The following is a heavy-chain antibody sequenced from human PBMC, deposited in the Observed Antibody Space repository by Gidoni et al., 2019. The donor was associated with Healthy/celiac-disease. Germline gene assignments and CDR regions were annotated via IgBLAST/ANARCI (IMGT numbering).Heavy chain of an antibody. CDR1: GFTFSSYT. Sequence: EVQLVESGVGLVQPGGSLRLSCADSGFTFSSYTLHWVRQPPGKGLEWVSYISSSSTTIYYADSVKGRFTISRDNAKNSLYLQMNSLRAEDTAVYYCARGGDGLAFDYWGQGTLVTVSS. CDR2: ISSSSTTI. D-gene: IGHD3-10*01. CDR3: ARGGDGLAFDY. J-gene: IGHJ4*02. V-gene: IGHV3-48*01.